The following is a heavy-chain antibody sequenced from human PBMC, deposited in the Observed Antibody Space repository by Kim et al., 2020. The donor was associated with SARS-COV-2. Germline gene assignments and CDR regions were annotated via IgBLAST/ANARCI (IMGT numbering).Heavy chain of an antibody. D-gene: IGHD5-12*01. CDR3: VRQPPDGYFAFDI. CDR2: INYSGTT. V-gene: IGHV4-39*01. CDR1: GGSISSSNYY. J-gene: IGHJ3*02. Sequence: SETLSLTCTVSGGSISSSNYYWPWIRQPPGKELEWIGSINYSGTTYYNLSLKSRVTISVDTSRNQFSLKLTSVTAADAAVFYCVRQPPDGYFAFDIWGQGTMVSVSS.